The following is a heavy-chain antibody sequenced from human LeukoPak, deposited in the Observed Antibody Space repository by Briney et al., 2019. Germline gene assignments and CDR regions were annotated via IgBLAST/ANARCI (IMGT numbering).Heavy chain of an antibody. V-gene: IGHV5-10-1*01. Sequence: GESLKISCKGSGYSFTSYWISWVRQLPGKGLEWMGRIDPSDSYTNYSPSFQGHVTISADKSISTAYLQWSSLKASDTAMYYCARQNYYYYGMDVWGQGTTVTVSS. J-gene: IGHJ6*02. CDR3: ARQNYYYYGMDV. CDR2: IDPSDSYT. CDR1: GYSFTSYW.